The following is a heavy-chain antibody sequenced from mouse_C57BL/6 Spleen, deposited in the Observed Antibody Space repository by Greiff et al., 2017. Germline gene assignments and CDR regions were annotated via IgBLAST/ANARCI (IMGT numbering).Heavy chain of an antibody. V-gene: IGHV1-52*01. D-gene: IGHD2-2*01. CDR1: GYTFTSYW. CDR2: IDPSDSET. Sequence: QVQLQQPGAELVRPGSSVKLSCKASGYTFTSYWMHWVKQRPIQGLEWIGNIDPSDSETHYNQKFKDKATLTVDKSSSTAYMQLSSLTSEDSAVYYCARLHGYEGAMDYWCQGTSVTVSS. J-gene: IGHJ4*01. CDR3: ARLHGYEGAMDY.